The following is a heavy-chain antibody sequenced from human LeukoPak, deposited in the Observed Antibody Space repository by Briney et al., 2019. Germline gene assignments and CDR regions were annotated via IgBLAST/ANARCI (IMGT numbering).Heavy chain of an antibody. CDR1: GGSISDYY. Sequence: NPSETLSLTCTVSGGSISDYYWSWIRQPAGKGLEWIGRIYTRGSTNYNPSLKSRVTISVDKSKNQFSLKLTSVTAADTAVYYCARDHPPDYYDSSGLKTWGQGTLVTVSS. CDR3: ARDHPPDYYDSSGLKT. CDR2: IYTRGST. D-gene: IGHD3-22*01. V-gene: IGHV4-4*07. J-gene: IGHJ5*02.